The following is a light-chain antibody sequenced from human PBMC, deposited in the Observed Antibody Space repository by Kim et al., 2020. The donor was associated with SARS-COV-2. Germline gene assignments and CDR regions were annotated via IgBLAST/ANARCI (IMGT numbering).Light chain of an antibody. CDR3: NSRDSSGNHVV. CDR2: GKN. Sequence: SSELTQDSAVSVALGQTVRITCQGDSLRSYYASWYQQKPGQAPILVIYGKNNRPSGIPDRFSGSASGNTASLTITGVQAEDEGDFYCNSRDSSGNHVVFG. CDR1: SLRSYY. J-gene: IGLJ2*01. V-gene: IGLV3-19*01.